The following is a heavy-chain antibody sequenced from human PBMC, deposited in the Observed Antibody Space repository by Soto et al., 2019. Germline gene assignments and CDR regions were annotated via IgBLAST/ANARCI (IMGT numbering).Heavy chain of an antibody. CDR2: IYHSGST. CDR1: GGSISSSNW. V-gene: IGHV4-4*02. D-gene: IGHD2-15*01. Sequence: SETLSLTCAVSGGSISSSNWWSWVRQPPGKGLEWIGEIYHSGSTNYNPSLKSRVTISVDKSKNQFSLKLSSVTAADTAVYYCAMLELGYCSGGSCYGGWFATWGQGTLVTV. CDR3: AMLELGYCSGGSCYGGWFAT. J-gene: IGHJ5*02.